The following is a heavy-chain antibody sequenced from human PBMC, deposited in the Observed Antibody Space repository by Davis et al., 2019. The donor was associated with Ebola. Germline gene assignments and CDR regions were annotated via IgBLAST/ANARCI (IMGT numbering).Heavy chain of an antibody. CDR3: AKDKQAYCGGDCYPYFDY. V-gene: IGHV3-9*01. J-gene: IGHJ4*02. Sequence: SLKISCAASGFTFDDYAMHWVRQAPGKGLEWVSGISWNSGSIGYADSVKGRFTISRDNAKNSLYLQMNSLRAEDTALYYCAKDKQAYCGGDCYPYFDYWGQGTLVTVSS. D-gene: IGHD2-21*02. CDR1: GFTFDDYA. CDR2: ISWNSGSI.